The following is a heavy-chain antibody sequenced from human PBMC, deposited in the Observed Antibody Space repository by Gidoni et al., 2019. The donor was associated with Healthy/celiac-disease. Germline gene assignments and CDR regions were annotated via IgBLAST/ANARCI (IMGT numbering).Heavy chain of an antibody. D-gene: IGHD1-26*01. CDR3: AREGGGRSVDY. CDR1: GGSFSGYY. Sequence: QVQLQQWGAGLLKPSETLSLSCAVYGGSFSGYYWIWIRQPPGKGLECIGEINHSGSTNYHPSLKRLLTISVDTSKNQFSLKLSSVTSADTSVYYCAREGGGRSVDYWGQGTLVTVSS. V-gene: IGHV4-34*01. J-gene: IGHJ4*02. CDR2: INHSGST.